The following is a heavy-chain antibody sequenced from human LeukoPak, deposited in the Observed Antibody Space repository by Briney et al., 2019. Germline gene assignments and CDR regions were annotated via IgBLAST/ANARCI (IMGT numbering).Heavy chain of an antibody. Sequence: GGSLRLSCAASGFTFSSYAMSWVRQAPGKGLEWVSAISGSGGSTYYADSVKGRFTISRDNSKNTLYLQMNSLRAEDTAVYYCAKSAGILTDLGNPYDYWGQGTLVTVSS. D-gene: IGHD3-9*01. J-gene: IGHJ4*02. CDR3: AKSAGILTDLGNPYDY. CDR2: ISGSGGST. CDR1: GFTFSSYA. V-gene: IGHV3-23*01.